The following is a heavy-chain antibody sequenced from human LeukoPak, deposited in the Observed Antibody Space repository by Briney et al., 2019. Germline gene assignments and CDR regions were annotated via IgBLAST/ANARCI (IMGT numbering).Heavy chain of an antibody. Sequence: PGGSLRLSCAASGFTFSSSWMHWVRQCPEKGLVWVARINGDGSSTSFADSVKGRFIISRDNSKNTLYLQMNSLRVDDTAVYYCVRGGVGTSGYFDYWGQGTLVTVSS. J-gene: IGHJ4*02. V-gene: IGHV3-74*01. CDR3: VRGGVGTSGYFDY. CDR2: INGDGSST. D-gene: IGHD3-10*01. CDR1: GFTFSSSW.